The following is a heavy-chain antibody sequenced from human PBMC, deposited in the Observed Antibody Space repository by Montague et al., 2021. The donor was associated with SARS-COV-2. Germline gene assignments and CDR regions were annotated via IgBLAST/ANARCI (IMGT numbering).Heavy chain of an antibody. CDR3: ARTPYSRPLPDY. Sequence: SETLSLTCTVSGGSINSYYWSWIRQPPEKGLEWVGYIYYSGSANYSSSFKSRVTISVDTSKDQFSLRLSSVTAADTAVYYCARTPYSRPLPDYWGQGALVTVSS. CDR2: IYYSGSA. CDR1: GGSINSYY. J-gene: IGHJ4*02. V-gene: IGHV4-59*01. D-gene: IGHD1-26*01.